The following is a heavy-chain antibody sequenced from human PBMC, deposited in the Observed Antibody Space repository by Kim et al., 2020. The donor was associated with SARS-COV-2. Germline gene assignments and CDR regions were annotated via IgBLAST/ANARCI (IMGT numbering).Heavy chain of an antibody. D-gene: IGHD3-10*01. Sequence: SVKVSCKASGGTFSSYAISWVRQAPGQGLEWMGGIIPIFGTANYAQKFQGRVTITADESTSTAYMELSSLRSEDTAVYYCAIFNYYGSGSYYNAGFDYWGQGTLVTVSS. CDR1: GGTFSSYA. CDR2: IIPIFGTA. V-gene: IGHV1-69*13. CDR3: AIFNYYGSGSYYNAGFDY. J-gene: IGHJ4*02.